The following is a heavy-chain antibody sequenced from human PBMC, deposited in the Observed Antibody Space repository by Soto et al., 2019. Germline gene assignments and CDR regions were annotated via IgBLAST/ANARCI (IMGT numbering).Heavy chain of an antibody. CDR2: ISGGSSDT. CDR1: GFSFGDSC. V-gene: IGHV3-11*06. D-gene: IGHD2-21*01. J-gene: IGHJ4*01. Sequence: QVQLVESGGGLVKPGGSLRLACAASGFSFGDSCMSWVRQAPGKGLEWLSYISGGSSDTNYADSVKGRFTISRDKAKRSLYLEMNRLRAEDTAVYYSVKTIAASSGYEFDNWVHGNVVTVSS. CDR3: VKTIAASSGYEFDN.